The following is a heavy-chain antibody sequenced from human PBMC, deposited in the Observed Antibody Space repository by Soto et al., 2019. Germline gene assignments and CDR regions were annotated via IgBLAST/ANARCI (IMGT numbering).Heavy chain of an antibody. Sequence: SSETLSLTCAVYGGSFSGYYWSWIRQPPGKGLEWIGEINHSGSTNYNPSLKSRVTISVDTSKNQFSLKLSSVTAADTAVYYCARGGQLGPHYYYGMDVWGQGTTVTVSS. J-gene: IGHJ6*02. CDR1: GGSFSGYY. CDR3: ARGGQLGPHYYYGMDV. D-gene: IGHD6-6*01. CDR2: INHSGST. V-gene: IGHV4-34*01.